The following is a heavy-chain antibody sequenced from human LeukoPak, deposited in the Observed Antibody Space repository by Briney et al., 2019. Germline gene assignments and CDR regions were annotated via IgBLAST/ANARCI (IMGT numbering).Heavy chain of an antibody. J-gene: IGHJ5*02. V-gene: IGHV4-59*12. CDR2: IYYIGST. CDR3: ARDIVVVVVAATLGFDP. D-gene: IGHD2-15*01. Sequence: SETLSLTCTVSSGSISNYYWSWIRQPPGKGLEWIGYIYYIGSTYYNPSLKSRVTISVDTSKNQFSLKLSSVTAADTAVYYCARDIVVVVVAATLGFDPWGQGTLVTVSS. CDR1: SGSISNYY.